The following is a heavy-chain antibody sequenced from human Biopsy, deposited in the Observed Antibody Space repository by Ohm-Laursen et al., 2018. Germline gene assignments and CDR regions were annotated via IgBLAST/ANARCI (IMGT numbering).Heavy chain of an antibody. J-gene: IGHJ3*01. CDR2: INHSGST. CDR3: ASVVLGPTNDAFDL. V-gene: IGHV4-34*01. Sequence: GTLSLTCAVYGESFSGYYWTWIRQPPGKGLEWIGEINHSGSTDYNPSLKSRVTISVDTSKNQFSLRMSSLTAADTAMYYCASVVLGPTNDAFDLWGQGTMVVVSS. CDR1: GESFSGYY. D-gene: IGHD3-22*01.